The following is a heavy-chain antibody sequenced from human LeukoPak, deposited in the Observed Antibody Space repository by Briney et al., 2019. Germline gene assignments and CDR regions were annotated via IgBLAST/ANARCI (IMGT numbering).Heavy chain of an antibody. CDR3: ARARSIVGATFDY. CDR2: IYSGGST. D-gene: IGHD1-26*01. V-gene: IGHV3-53*01. J-gene: IGHJ4*02. CDR1: GFTVSSNY. Sequence: GGSLRLSCAASGFTVSSNYMSRVRQAPGKGLEWVSVIYSGGSTYYADSVKGRFTISRDNSKNTLYLQMNSLRAEDTAVYYCARARSIVGATFDYWGQGTLVTVSS.